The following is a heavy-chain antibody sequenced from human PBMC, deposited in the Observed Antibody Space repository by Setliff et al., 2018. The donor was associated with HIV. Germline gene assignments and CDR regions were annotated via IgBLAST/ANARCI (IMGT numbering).Heavy chain of an antibody. D-gene: IGHD3-10*01. J-gene: IGHJ5*02. V-gene: IGHV4-38-2*01. CDR3: ARNHYYGSGKNRWFDP. CDR2: SYHTGSK. CDR1: GYPIDSGFY. Sequence: SETLSLTCAVYGYPIDSGFYWGWIRQTPGKGLEWIASSYHTGSKYYNPSLKRRVTISVDTSKNQFSLKLTSVTAADTAVYYCARNHYYGSGKNRWFDPWGQGMLVTVS.